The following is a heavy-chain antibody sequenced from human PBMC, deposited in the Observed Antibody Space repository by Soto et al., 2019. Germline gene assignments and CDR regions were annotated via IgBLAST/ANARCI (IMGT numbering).Heavy chain of an antibody. CDR1: GGSVRGSH. J-gene: IGHJ5*02. V-gene: IGHV4-4*07. Sequence: QVQLQESGPGLVKPSETLSLTCIVSGGSVRGSHWSWIRQSAAKGLEWIGRIYASGTTNYNPSLKSRVTMSVDTSRNQFSLNVKSVTAADAALYYCVKTFRSDGPGWFDPWGQGIQVSVSS. CDR2: IYASGTT. CDR3: VKTFRSDGPGWFDP. D-gene: IGHD3-10*01.